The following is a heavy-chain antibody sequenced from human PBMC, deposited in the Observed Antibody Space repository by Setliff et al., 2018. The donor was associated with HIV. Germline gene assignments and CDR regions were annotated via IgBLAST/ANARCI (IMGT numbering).Heavy chain of an antibody. J-gene: IGHJ4*02. CDR2: IYGGDSET. Sequence: GESLKISCQGSGYIFTGYWVGWVRQMPGKGLEWMGAIYGGDSETRYSPSFQGQVTITADTSITTAYLQWTSLKASDTAMYYCVRRVGGRGYYFDYWGQGTPVTVSS. CDR1: GYIFTGYW. V-gene: IGHV5-51*01. CDR3: VRRVGGRGYYFDY. D-gene: IGHD3-10*01.